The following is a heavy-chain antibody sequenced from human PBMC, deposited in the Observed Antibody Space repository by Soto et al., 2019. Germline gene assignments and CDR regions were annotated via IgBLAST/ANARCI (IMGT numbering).Heavy chain of an antibody. J-gene: IGHJ3*02. CDR1: GDSVSSNSAA. CDR2: TYYRSKWYN. V-gene: IGHV6-1*01. CDR3: ARDLHNWMGPDDAFDI. D-gene: IGHD1-1*01. Sequence: SQTLSLTCAISGDSVSSNSAAWNWIRQSPSRDLEWLGRTYYRSKWYNDYAVSVKSRITINPDTSKNQFSLQLNSVTPEDTAVYYCARDLHNWMGPDDAFDIWGQGTMVTVSS.